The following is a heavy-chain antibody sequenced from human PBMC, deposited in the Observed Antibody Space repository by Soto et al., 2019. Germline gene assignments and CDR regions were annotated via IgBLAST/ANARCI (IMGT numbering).Heavy chain of an antibody. D-gene: IGHD1-20*01. CDR3: ASYNWNDDGDY. CDR1: GGSVSSGSYY. V-gene: IGHV4-61*01. J-gene: IGHJ4*02. CDR2: IYYSETT. Sequence: QVQLQESGPGLVKPSETLSLTCTVSGGSVSSGSYYWSWIRQPPGKGLEWIGYIYYSETTNYNPSLQSXXTXSXXTSKNPFSLTLNSVTAADTAVYSCASYNWNDDGDYWGQGTLVTVSS.